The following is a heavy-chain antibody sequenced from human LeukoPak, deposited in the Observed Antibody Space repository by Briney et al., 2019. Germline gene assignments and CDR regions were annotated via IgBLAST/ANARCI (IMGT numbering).Heavy chain of an antibody. CDR3: ARDYYYGMDV. V-gene: IGHV1-2*04. J-gene: IGHJ6*02. CDR2: MNPNSGGT. Sequence: GASVKVSCKASGYTFTSYDISWVRQATGQGLEWMGWMNPNSGGTNYAQKFQGWVTMTRDTSISTAYMELSRLRSDNTAVYYCARDYYYGMDVWGQGTTVTVSS. CDR1: GYTFTSYD.